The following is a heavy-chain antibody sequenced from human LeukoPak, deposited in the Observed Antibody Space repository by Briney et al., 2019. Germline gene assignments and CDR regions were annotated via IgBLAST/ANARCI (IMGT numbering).Heavy chain of an antibody. CDR3: ARRRIVVVPAAIRGWFDP. Sequence: SETLSLTCTVSGGSISSSSYYWGWIRQPPGKGLEWIGSIYYSGSTYYNPSLKSRVTISVDTSKNQFSLKLSSVTAADTAVYYCARRRIVVVPAAIRGWFDPWGQGTLVTVSS. D-gene: IGHD2-2*01. V-gene: IGHV4-39*07. CDR1: GGSISSSSYY. CDR2: IYYSGST. J-gene: IGHJ5*02.